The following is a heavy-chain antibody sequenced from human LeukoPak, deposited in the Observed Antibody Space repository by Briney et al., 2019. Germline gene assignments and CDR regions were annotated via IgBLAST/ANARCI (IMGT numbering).Heavy chain of an antibody. V-gene: IGHV4-34*01. CDR2: INHSGST. J-gene: IGHJ6*02. D-gene: IGHD3-10*01. CDR3: ARGPTMVRGVRLYYYGMDV. CDR1: GGSFSGYY. Sequence: PSETLSLTCAVYGGSFSGYYWSWIRQPPGKGLEWIGEINHSGSTNYNPSLKSRVTISVDTSKNQFSLKLSSVTAADTAVYYCARGPTMVRGVRLYYYGMDVWGQGTTVTVSS.